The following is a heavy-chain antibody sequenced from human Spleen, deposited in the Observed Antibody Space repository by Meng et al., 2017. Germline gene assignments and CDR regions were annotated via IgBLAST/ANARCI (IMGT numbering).Heavy chain of an antibody. Sequence: ASVKVSCKASGYTFTDYYVHWVRQAPGQGLEWMGWINPNSGGTNYAQKFQGRVTMTRDTSISTAYMELSRLRSGDTAVYYCARDEDISAAGKLFGDYWGQGTLVTVSS. V-gene: IGHV1-2*02. CDR1: GYTFTDYY. D-gene: IGHD6-25*01. CDR2: INPNSGGT. CDR3: ARDEDISAAGKLFGDY. J-gene: IGHJ4*02.